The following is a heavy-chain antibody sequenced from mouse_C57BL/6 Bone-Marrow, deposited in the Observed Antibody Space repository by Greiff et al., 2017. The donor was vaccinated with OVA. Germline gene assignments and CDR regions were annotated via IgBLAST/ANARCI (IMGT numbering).Heavy chain of an antibody. CDR3: ARDGADYSNSDY. J-gene: IGHJ2*01. CDR2: IYPGDGDT. Sequence: VQLQHSGAELVKPGASVKISCKASGYAFSSYWMNWVKQRPGKGLEWIGQIYPGDGDTNYNGKFKGKATLTADKHSSTAYMQLSSLTSEDSAVYFCARDGADYSNSDYGGQGTTRTVSS. V-gene: IGHV1-80*01. CDR1: GYAFSSYW. D-gene: IGHD2-5*01.